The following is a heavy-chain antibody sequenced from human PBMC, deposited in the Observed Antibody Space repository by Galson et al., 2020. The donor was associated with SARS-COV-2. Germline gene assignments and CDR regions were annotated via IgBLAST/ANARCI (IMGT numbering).Heavy chain of an antibody. CDR1: GYSISSGYY. CDR3: ARGHESAVAGILLPYDYYYMDV. D-gene: IGHD6-19*01. V-gene: IGHV4-38-2*02. Sequence: SETLSLTCTVSGYSISSGYYWGWIRQPPGKGLEWIGSIYHSGSTYSNPSLKSRVTISVDTSKNQFSLKLSSVTAADTAVYYCARGHESAVAGILLPYDYYYMDVWGKGTTVTVSS. CDR2: IYHSGST. J-gene: IGHJ6*03.